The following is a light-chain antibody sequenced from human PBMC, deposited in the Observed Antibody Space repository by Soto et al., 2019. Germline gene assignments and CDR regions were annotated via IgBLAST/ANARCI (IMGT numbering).Light chain of an antibody. Sequence: QSVLTQPPSVSAAPGQTVTISCSGSSSNIGNNYVSWYQQFPGTAPKLLIYDNSKRPSGIPDRFSGSRSGTSATLGITGLQTGDEADYYCGTWDSNLRVVFGGGTKVTVL. J-gene: IGLJ2*01. CDR3: GTWDSNLRVV. CDR2: DNS. CDR1: SSNIGNNY. V-gene: IGLV1-51*01.